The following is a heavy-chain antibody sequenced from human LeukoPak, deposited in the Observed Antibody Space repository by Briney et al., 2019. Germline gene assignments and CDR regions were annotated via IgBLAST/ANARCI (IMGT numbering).Heavy chain of an antibody. V-gene: IGHV3-23*01. CDR3: ATPRDSSGWCVGSYFDY. CDR2: ISGSGGST. CDR1: GFTFSSYA. D-gene: IGHD6-19*01. Sequence: QSGGSLRLSCAASGFTFSSYAMSWVRQAPGKGLEWVSAISGSGGSTYYADSVKGRFTISRDNSKNTLYLQMNSLRAEDTAVYYCATPRDSSGWCVGSYFDYWGQGTLVTVSS. J-gene: IGHJ4*02.